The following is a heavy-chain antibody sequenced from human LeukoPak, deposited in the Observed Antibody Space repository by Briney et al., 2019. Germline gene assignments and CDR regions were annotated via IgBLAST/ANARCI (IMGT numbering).Heavy chain of an antibody. V-gene: IGHV3-30*03. CDR1: GITFNA. Sequence: PGTSLRLSCAASGITFNAIHWVRQAPGKGLEWVAVISYDGSNKYYADSVKGRFTISRDNSKNTLYLQMNSLRAEDTAVYYCLRDGSSWYFDYWGQGALVTVSS. D-gene: IGHD6-13*01. J-gene: IGHJ4*02. CDR2: ISYDGSNK. CDR3: LRDGSSWYFDY.